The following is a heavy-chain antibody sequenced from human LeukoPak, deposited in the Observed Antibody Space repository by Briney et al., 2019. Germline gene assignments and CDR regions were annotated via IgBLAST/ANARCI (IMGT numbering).Heavy chain of an antibody. CDR1: GFTFSKYN. CDR2: ISTSSSYI. D-gene: IGHD3-22*01. V-gene: IGHV3-21*01. Sequence: GGSLRLSCAASGFTFSKYNMNWVRQAPGKGLEWVSSISTSSSYIYQADSVKGRFTVSRDNAKNSLYLQMNSLRAEDTAVYYCARDGVNYYDISGYDIWGRGTLVTVSS. CDR3: ARDGVNYYDISGYDI. J-gene: IGHJ4*02.